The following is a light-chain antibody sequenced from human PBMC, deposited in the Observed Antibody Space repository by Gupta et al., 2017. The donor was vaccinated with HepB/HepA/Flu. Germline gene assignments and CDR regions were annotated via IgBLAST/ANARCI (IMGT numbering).Light chain of an antibody. Sequence: DIQMTQSPSYLSASVGDRVTITCRASQNINNYLNWYQQKPGTAPKLLIYAASSLHSGVPSRFSGSGSGTDFTLTISNLQPEDFATYYCQQSYSTLCSFGQGTEVEIK. CDR2: AAS. CDR3: QQSYSTLCS. CDR1: QNINNY. J-gene: IGKJ2*04. V-gene: IGKV1-39*01.